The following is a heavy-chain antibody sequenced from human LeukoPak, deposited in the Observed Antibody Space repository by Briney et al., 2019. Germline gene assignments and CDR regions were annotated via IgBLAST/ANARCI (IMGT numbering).Heavy chain of an antibody. CDR3: ARAFYGSGTPSYAFDI. CDR1: GGSISSYY. V-gene: IGHV4-59*01. D-gene: IGHD3-10*01. CDR2: IYYSGST. J-gene: IGHJ3*02. Sequence: PSETLSLTCTVSGGSISSYYWSWIRQPPGKGLEWIGYIYYSGSTNYNPSLKSRVTISVDTSKNQFSLKLSSVTAADTAVYYCARAFYGSGTPSYAFDIWGQGTMVTVSS.